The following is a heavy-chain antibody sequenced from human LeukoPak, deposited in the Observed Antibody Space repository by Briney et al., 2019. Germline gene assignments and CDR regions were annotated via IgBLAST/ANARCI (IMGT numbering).Heavy chain of an antibody. CDR3: AKGVMAAAGSYHYYMDV. V-gene: IGHV3-23*01. CDR2: IDGGGGST. D-gene: IGHD6-13*01. J-gene: IGHJ6*03. Sequence: GGSLRLSCAASGFTFNTYAMTWVRQAPGKGLEWVSAIDGGGGSTYYADSVKGRFTISRDNSQNTLYLQMNSLRAEDTAVYYCAKGVMAAAGSYHYYMDVWGKGTTVTVSS. CDR1: GFTFNTYA.